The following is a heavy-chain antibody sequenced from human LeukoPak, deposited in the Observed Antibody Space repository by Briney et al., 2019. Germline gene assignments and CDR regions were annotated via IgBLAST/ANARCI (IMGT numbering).Heavy chain of an antibody. J-gene: IGHJ4*02. Sequence: SETLSLTCAVYGGSFSGYYWSWIRQPPGKGLEWIGEINHSGSTNYNPSLKSRVTISVDTSKNQFSLKLSSVTAPDTAVYYCARGTPGTVRRPKYYFDYWGQGTLVTFSS. V-gene: IGHV4-34*01. CDR1: GGSFSGYY. D-gene: IGHD3-10*01. CDR2: INHSGST. CDR3: ARGTPGTVRRPKYYFDY.